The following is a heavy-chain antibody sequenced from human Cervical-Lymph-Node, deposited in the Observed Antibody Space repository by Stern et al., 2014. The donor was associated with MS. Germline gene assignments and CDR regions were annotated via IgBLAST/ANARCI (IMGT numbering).Heavy chain of an antibody. V-gene: IGHV3-11*01. D-gene: IGHD2-8*01. CDR1: GFMINDYY. Sequence: VQLVESGGGLVKPGGSLRLSCAASGFMINDYYMSWIRQAPGKGLEWVSYISRSASTISYADSVRGRFTISRNNAKGSLYLQMNSLRAEDAAVYYCARGPGGCIDGVCFIDYYGMDVWGQGTTVIVSS. CDR3: ARGPGGCIDGVCFIDYYGMDV. CDR2: ISRSASTI. J-gene: IGHJ6*02.